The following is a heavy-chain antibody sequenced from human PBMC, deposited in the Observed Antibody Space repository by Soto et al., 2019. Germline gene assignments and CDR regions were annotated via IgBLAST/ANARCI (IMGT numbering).Heavy chain of an antibody. J-gene: IGHJ4*02. Sequence: EVQLLESGGGLEQPGGSLRLSCAASGFTFDSFAMTRVRQAPGKGLERVSAISASGGSTFYADSVKGRFTISRDSSKNTLYLQMNSRRAEDTAVYYSARGAVRPDSWGQGTLVTVSS. D-gene: IGHD4-4*01. CDR3: ARGAVRPDS. V-gene: IGHV3-23*01. CDR1: GFTFDSFA. CDR2: ISASGGST.